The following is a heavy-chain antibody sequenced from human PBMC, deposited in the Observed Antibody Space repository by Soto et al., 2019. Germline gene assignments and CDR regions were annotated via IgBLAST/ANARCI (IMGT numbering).Heavy chain of an antibody. CDR3: ARSRFGYCSSTSCYTTRYFDY. J-gene: IGHJ4*02. CDR2: IIPIFGTA. D-gene: IGHD2-2*02. CDR1: GGTFSSYA. V-gene: IGHV1-69*13. Sequence: GSSVKVSCKASGGTFSSYAISWVRQAPGQGLEWMGGIIPIFGTANYAQKFQGRVTITADESTSTAYMEPSSLRSEDTAVYYCARSRFGYCSSTSCYTTRYFDYWGQGTLVTAPQ.